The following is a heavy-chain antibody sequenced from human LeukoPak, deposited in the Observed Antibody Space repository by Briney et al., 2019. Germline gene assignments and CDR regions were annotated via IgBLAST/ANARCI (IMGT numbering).Heavy chain of an antibody. CDR3: AKELSVGDCCVWYFDL. V-gene: IGHV3-23*01. CDR2: ISGSGGST. D-gene: IGHD2-21*02. J-gene: IGHJ2*01. Sequence: GGSLRLSCAASGFTFSSYAMSWVRQAPGKGLEWVSAISGSGGSTYYADSVKGRFTISRDNSKNTLYLQMNSLRAEDTAVYYCAKELSVGDCCVWYFDLWGRGTLVTVSS. CDR1: GFTFSSYA.